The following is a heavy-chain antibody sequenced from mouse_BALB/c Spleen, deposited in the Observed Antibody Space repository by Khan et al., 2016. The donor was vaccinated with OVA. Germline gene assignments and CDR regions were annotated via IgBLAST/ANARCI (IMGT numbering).Heavy chain of an antibody. Sequence: EVQLQESGPGLVKPSQSLSLTCTVTGYSITSDYAWNWIRQFPGNKLEWMGYISYSGRTSYNPSLKSRISITRDTSKNQFFLQLNSVTTEDTATXYCARSVTITTVVATDFDYWRQGTTLTVSS. J-gene: IGHJ2*01. CDR3: ARSVTITTVVATDFDY. CDR2: ISYSGRT. CDR1: GYSITSDYA. D-gene: IGHD1-1*01. V-gene: IGHV3-2*02.